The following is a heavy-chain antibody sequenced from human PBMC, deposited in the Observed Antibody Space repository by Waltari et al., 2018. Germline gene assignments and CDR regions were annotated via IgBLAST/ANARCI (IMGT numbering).Heavy chain of an antibody. J-gene: IGHJ6*02. Sequence: QVQLQQWGAGLLKPSETLSLTCAVYGGYFSGYSWSWIRQPPGKGPGWIGEINHSGSTNYNPSLKSRVTISVDTSKNQFSLKLSSVTAADTAVYYCARGPRGDATLLFYYYYYGMDVWGQGTTVTVSS. V-gene: IGHV4-34*01. CDR1: GGYFSGYS. D-gene: IGHD2-21*02. CDR3: ARGPRGDATLLFYYYYYGMDV. CDR2: INHSGST.